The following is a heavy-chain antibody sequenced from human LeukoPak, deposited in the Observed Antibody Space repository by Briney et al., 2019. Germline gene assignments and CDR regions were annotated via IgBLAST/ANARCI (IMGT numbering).Heavy chain of an antibody. V-gene: IGHV3-7*01. CDR3: ARDPPRHYYYYYYMYV. Sequence: GGSLRLSCEASGFTFSNSWMTWVRQTPGKGLEWVANIKTDGSEKYYVDSVRGRFTISRDNAKNSLYLQMNSLRAEDTAVYYCARDPPRHYYYYYYMYVWGKGTTVTVSS. CDR1: GFTFSNSW. J-gene: IGHJ6*03. CDR2: IKTDGSEK.